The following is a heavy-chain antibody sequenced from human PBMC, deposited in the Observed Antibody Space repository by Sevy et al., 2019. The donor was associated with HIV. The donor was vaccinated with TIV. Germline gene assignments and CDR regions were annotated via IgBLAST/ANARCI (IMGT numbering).Heavy chain of an antibody. J-gene: IGHJ6*02. D-gene: IGHD2-2*02. CDR3: ARDRGYCSSTSCYTGALPYGMDV. CDR2: INPNSGGT. CDR1: GYTFTGYY. V-gene: IGHV1-2*02. Sequence: ASVKVSCKASGYTFTGYYMHWVRQAPGQGLEWMGWINPNSGGTNYAQKFQGRVTMTRDMSISTAYMELSRLRSDDTAVYYCARDRGYCSSTSCYTGALPYGMDVWGQGTTVTVSS.